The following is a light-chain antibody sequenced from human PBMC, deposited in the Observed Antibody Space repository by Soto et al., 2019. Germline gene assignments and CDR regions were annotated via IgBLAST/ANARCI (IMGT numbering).Light chain of an antibody. Sequence: QSVLTQPASVSGSPGQSITISCTGTSSDVGSYNQVSWYQQHPGKAPKLVIFDVSNRPSGVSNRFSGSKSGNTASLTVSGLQAEDEADYYCSSYTTIRTWVFGGGTKLTVL. CDR3: SSYTTIRTWV. V-gene: IGLV2-14*01. J-gene: IGLJ3*02. CDR1: SSDVGSYNQ. CDR2: DVS.